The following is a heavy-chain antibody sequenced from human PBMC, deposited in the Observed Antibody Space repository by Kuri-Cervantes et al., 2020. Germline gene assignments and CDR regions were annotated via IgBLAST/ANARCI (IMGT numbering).Heavy chain of an antibody. CDR1: GFTFSDYY. CDR2: LSISGSNT. CDR3: ARDPSLYSSSWFFDF. Sequence: GGSLRLSCAASGFTFSDYYMSWVRQAPGKGLEWVSTLSISGSNTYYAVSVKGRFTISRDNSKNTLYLQMDSLRAEDTAVYYCARDPSLYSSSWFFDFWGQGTLVTVSS. J-gene: IGHJ4*02. V-gene: IGHV3-23*01. D-gene: IGHD6-13*01.